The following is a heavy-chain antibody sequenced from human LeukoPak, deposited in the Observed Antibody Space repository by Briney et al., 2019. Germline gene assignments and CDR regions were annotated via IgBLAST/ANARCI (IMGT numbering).Heavy chain of an antibody. CDR3: ARITPTFGELFKGVGYYGMDV. CDR2: ISYSGST. Sequence: SETLSLTCTVSGGAINSSSYYWGWIRQPPGKGLECIGIISYSGSTYYNPSLKSRVTISIDTSKNQFSLKLSSVTAADTAVYYCARITPTFGELFKGVGYYGMDVWGQGTTVTVSS. V-gene: IGHV4-39*07. J-gene: IGHJ6*02. D-gene: IGHD3-10*01. CDR1: GGAINSSSYY.